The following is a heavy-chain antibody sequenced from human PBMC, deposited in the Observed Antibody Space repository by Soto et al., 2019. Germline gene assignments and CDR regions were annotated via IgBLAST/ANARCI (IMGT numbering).Heavy chain of an antibody. V-gene: IGHV1-69*08. D-gene: IGHD2-21*01. J-gene: IGHJ6*03. CDR1: GGSFTSYI. CDR3: EKSVVFVDHAYMDV. Sequence: QVQLVQSGAEVKKPGSSVKVSCEASGGSFTSYIFTWVRQAPGQGLEWMGRVIPIQGTANYALKFQDRVTITADKSTNTVYMELRSLRPEETSLYYCEKSVVFVDHAYMDVWGKGTTVTVSS. CDR2: VIPIQGTA.